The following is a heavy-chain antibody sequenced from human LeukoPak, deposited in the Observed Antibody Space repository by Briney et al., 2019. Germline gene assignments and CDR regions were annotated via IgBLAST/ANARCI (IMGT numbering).Heavy chain of an antibody. CDR1: GGSISSGGYS. J-gene: IGHJ4*02. CDR2: IYHSGST. CDR3: ARHPELLWFGEPPYYFDY. V-gene: IGHV4-30-2*01. Sequence: SETLSLTCAVSGGSISSGGYSWSWIRQPPGKGLEWIGYIYHSGSTYYNPSLKSRVTISVDRSKNQFSLKLGSVTAADTAVYYCARHPELLWFGEPPYYFDYWGQGTLVTVSS. D-gene: IGHD3-10*01.